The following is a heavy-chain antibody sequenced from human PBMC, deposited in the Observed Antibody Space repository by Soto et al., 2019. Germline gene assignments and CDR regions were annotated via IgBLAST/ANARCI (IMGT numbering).Heavy chain of an antibody. J-gene: IGHJ6*02. CDR3: ARDLPSGSYYKYYYYGMDV. Sequence: QVQLVESGGGVVQPGRSLRLSCAASGFTFSSYGMHWVRQAPGKGLEWVAVIWYDGSNKYYADSVKGRFTISRDNSKNTLYLQMNSLRAEDTAVYYCARDLPSGSYYKYYYYGMDVWGQGTTVTVSS. D-gene: IGHD1-26*01. CDR1: GFTFSSYG. V-gene: IGHV3-33*01. CDR2: IWYDGSNK.